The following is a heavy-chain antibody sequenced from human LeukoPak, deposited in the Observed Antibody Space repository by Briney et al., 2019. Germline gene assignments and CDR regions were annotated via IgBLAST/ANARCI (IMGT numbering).Heavy chain of an antibody. CDR1: GGSISSYS. CDR2: IYYSGST. V-gene: IGHV4-59*08. D-gene: IGHD5-12*01. Sequence: SETLSLTCTVSGGSISSYSWSWIRQPPGKGLEWIGSIYYSGSTNYNPSLKSRVTMSVDTFKNQFSLKLSSVTAADTAVYYCARHGGESIVAMILHAFDIWGQGIMVTVSS. J-gene: IGHJ3*02. CDR3: ARHGGESIVAMILHAFDI.